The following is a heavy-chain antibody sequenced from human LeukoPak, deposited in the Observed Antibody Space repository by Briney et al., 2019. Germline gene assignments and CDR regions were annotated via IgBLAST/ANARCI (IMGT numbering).Heavy chain of an antibody. CDR3: AREGFCRGSKCPVEY. D-gene: IGHD2-15*01. CDR1: GDSISSGDYY. CDR2: ISSSGST. V-gene: IGHV4-61*02. J-gene: IGHJ4*02. Sequence: SETLSLTCTVSGDSISSGDYYWSWIRQPAGKGLEWIGRISSSGSTNYNPSLKSRVTISVDTSKNQFSLKLSSVTAADTAVYFCAREGFCRGSKCPVEYWGQGTLVTVSS.